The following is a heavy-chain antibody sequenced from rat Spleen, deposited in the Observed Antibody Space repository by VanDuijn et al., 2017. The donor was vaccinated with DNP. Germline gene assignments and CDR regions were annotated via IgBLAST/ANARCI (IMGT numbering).Heavy chain of an antibody. Sequence: QVQLKESGPGLVQPSQTLSLACTVSGFSLTSNSVHWVRQPPGKGLEWLGGIWGDGTTDYYSPLKSRLYISRDTSRSQVFLKMNSLQTDDTATYFCTYNNYYWGQGVRVTVSS. CDR3: TYNNYY. CDR2: IWGDGTT. V-gene: IGHV2-1*01. J-gene: IGHJ2*01. CDR1: GFSLTSNS. D-gene: IGHD1-10*01.